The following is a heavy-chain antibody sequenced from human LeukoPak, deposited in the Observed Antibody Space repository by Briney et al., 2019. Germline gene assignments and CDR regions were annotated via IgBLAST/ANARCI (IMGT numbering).Heavy chain of an antibody. CDR3: ARVNRFSGYKFDY. V-gene: IGHV4-34*01. D-gene: IGHD3-22*01. CDR1: GGSFSGYY. Sequence: PSETLSLTCAVYGGSFSGYYWSWIRQPPGKGLEWIGEINHSGSTNYNPSLKSRVTISVDTSKNQFSLKLSSVTAADTAVYYCARVNRFSGYKFDYWGQGTLVTVSS. J-gene: IGHJ4*02. CDR2: INHSGST.